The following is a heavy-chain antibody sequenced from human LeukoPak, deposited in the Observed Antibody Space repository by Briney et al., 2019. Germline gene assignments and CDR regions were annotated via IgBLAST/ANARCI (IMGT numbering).Heavy chain of an antibody. CDR3: AREYVWGSYRDYYFDY. J-gene: IGHJ4*02. CDR2: IITIFGTA. Sequence: SVKISCKASGGTFSSYAISWVRQAPGRGLEWMGRIITIFGTANYAQKFQGRVTITTDESTSTAYMELSSLRSEDTAVYYCAREYVWGSYRDYYFDYWGRGTLVTVSS. CDR1: GGTFSSYA. V-gene: IGHV1-69*05. D-gene: IGHD3-16*02.